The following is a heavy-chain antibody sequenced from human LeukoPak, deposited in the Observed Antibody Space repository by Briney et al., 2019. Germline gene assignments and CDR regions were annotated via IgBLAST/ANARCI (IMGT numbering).Heavy chain of an antibody. J-gene: IGHJ3*02. Sequence: PGGSLRLSCAASGFTFSSYSMNWVRQAPGKGLELVSSISSSSSYIYYADSLKGRFTISRDNDKNSVYLQLNSLRAEDTALYYCARDVVATITQDAFDIWGQGTMVSVSS. D-gene: IGHD5-12*01. V-gene: IGHV3-21*01. CDR2: ISSSSSYI. CDR1: GFTFSSYS. CDR3: ARDVVATITQDAFDI.